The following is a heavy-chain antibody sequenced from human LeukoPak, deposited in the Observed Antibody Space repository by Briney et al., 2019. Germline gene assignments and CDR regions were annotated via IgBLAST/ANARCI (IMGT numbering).Heavy chain of an antibody. CDR3: ARAYRYNWNDVVDY. D-gene: IGHD1-1*01. V-gene: IGHV1-18*01. Sequence: ASVKVSCKASNYSFTSYGISWVRQAPGQGLEWMAWINAYNGDTNYAQKLQGRVTMTTDTSTSTAYMELRSLRSDDTAVYYCARAYRYNWNDVVDYWGQGTLVTVSS. CDR1: NYSFTSYG. CDR2: INAYNGDT. J-gene: IGHJ4*02.